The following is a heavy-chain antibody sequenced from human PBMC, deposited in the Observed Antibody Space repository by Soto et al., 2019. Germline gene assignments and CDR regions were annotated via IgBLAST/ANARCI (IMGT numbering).Heavy chain of an antibody. V-gene: IGHV4-4*02. CDR1: GGTINSGDYF. J-gene: IGHJ5*02. Sequence: SETLSLTCSVSGGTINSGDYFWSWVRQPPGKGLEWIGEIYHSGSTNYNPSLKSRVTISVDKSKNQFSLKLSSVTAADTAVYYCARGGRAAFNWFDPWGQGTLVTVSS. D-gene: IGHD3-16*01. CDR3: ARGGRAAFNWFDP. CDR2: IYHSGST.